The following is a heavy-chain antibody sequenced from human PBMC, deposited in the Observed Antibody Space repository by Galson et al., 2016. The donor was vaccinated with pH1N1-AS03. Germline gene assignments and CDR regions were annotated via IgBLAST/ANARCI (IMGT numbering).Heavy chain of an antibody. CDR1: GFPFSTYS. D-gene: IGHD3-22*01. V-gene: IGHV3-48*01. J-gene: IGHJ4*02. Sequence: SLRLSCAASGFPFSTYSMNWVRQAPGKGLEWVSYFGGSHTIYYADSVKGRFTISRDNAKNSVYLQMNSLRAEDTAVYYCARDYNYAFDYWGQGTPVTVSS. CDR3: ARDYNYAFDY. CDR2: FGGSHTI.